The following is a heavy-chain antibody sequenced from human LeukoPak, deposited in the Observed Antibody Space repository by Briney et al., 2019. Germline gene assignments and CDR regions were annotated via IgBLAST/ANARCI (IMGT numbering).Heavy chain of an antibody. CDR1: GFSFSSYG. D-gene: IGHD6-6*01. V-gene: IGHV3-33*06. CDR3: AKDESLGYSSSGFDY. J-gene: IGHJ4*02. Sequence: GGSPRLSCAASGFSFSSYGMHWVRQAPGKGLDWVALIWFDGTNEHYADSVKGRFTISRDNSKNTLYLQMNSLRADDTGIYYCAKDESLGYSSSGFDYWGQGTLVTVSS. CDR2: IWFDGTNE.